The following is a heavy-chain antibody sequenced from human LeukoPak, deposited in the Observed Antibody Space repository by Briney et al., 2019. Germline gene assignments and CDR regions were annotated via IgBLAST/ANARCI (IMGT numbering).Heavy chain of an antibody. J-gene: IGHJ6*04. Sequence: GRSLRLSCAASGFTFSSYAMHWVRQAPGKGLEWVAVISYDGSNKYYADSVKGRFTISRDNSKNTLYLQMNSLRAEDTAVYYCAAKGAYSSGWYYYYYGMGVWGKGTTVTVSS. V-gene: IGHV3-30*04. D-gene: IGHD6-19*01. CDR1: GFTFSSYA. CDR2: ISYDGSNK. CDR3: AAKGAYSSGWYYYYYGMGV.